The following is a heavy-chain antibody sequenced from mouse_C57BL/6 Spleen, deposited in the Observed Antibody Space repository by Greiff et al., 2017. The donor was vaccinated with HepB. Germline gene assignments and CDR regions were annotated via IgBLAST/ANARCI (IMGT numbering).Heavy chain of an antibody. J-gene: IGHJ2*01. D-gene: IGHD2-5*01. Sequence: QVQLQQSDAELVKPGASVKIYCKVSGYTFTDHTIHWMKQRHGQGLEWIGYIYPRAGSTKYNEKFKGKATLTADKSSSPAYMQLTSLKSEDSAVYVCARRAYYSNYAYFDYLCQGTTRTVSS. CDR1: GYTFTDHT. V-gene: IGHV1-78*01. CDR2: IYPRAGST. CDR3: ARRAYYSNYAYFDY.